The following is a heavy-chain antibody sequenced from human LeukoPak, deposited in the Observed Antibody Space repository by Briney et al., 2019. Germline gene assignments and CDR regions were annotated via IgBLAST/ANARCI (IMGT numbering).Heavy chain of an antibody. CDR3: ATARTLRVTTSFDY. CDR2: ISGTGGTT. Sequence: PGGSLRLSCAVAGFTFSSYAMNWVRQAPGKGLEWVSGISGTGGTTYYADSVKGRFTISRDNSRNTLYLQMNSLRAEDTAVYYCATARTLRVTTSFDYWGQGALVTVSS. D-gene: IGHD4-17*01. J-gene: IGHJ4*02. CDR1: GFTFSSYA. V-gene: IGHV3-23*01.